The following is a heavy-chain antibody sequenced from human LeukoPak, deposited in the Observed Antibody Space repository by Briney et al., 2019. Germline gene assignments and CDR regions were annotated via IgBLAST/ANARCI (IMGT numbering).Heavy chain of an antibody. CDR1: GGTFSSYA. D-gene: IGHD5-12*01. CDR2: IIPIFGTA. CDR3: AREVNREATIEPYYFDY. Sequence: GASVKVSCKASGGTFSSYAISWVRQAPGQGLEWMGGIIPIFGTANYAQKFQGRVTITADESTSTAYMELSSLRSEDTAVYYCAREVNREATIEPYYFDYWGQGTLVTVSS. J-gene: IGHJ4*02. V-gene: IGHV1-69*13.